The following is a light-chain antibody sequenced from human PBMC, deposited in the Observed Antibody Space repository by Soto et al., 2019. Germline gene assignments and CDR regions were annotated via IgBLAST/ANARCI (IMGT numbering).Light chain of an antibody. CDR1: NSDVGSSVY. CDR3: ISYTDRQSYL. CDR2: AVS. J-gene: IGLJ1*01. Sequence: QSALTQPASVSGSPGQSISFSCAGSNSDVGSSVYVAWYQQFPGKSPKLIIYAVSDRPSGVSDRFSGSKSGISASLTISGLQTEDEADYYCISYTDRQSYLFGTGTKVTVL. V-gene: IGLV2-14*03.